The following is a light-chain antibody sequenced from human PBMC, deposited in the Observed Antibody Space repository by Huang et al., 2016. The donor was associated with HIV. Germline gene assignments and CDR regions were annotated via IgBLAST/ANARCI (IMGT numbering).Light chain of an antibody. V-gene: IGKV3-15*01. CDR2: GAS. CDR3: QHYSNWPPLT. J-gene: IGKJ4*01. Sequence: IILTQSPATLSVSPGEGATLSCRASQSIGTNLAWYQQRPGQAPRLLMYGASTRATGVPARFSGSWSGTEFNLNLSSLQSEDFATYYCQHYSNWPPLTFGGGTKVDI. CDR1: QSIGTN.